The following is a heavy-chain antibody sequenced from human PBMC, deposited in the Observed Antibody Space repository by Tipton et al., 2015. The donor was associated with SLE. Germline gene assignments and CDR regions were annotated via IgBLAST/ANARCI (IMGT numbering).Heavy chain of an antibody. Sequence: GSLRLSCAASGFTFSSYAMSWVRQAPGKGLEWVSAISGSGGSTYYADSVKGRFTISRDNSKNTLYLQMNSLRAEDTAVYYCARVLYSSSSHYFDYWGQGTLVTVSS. V-gene: IGHV3-23*01. D-gene: IGHD6-13*01. CDR1: GFTFSSYA. CDR3: ARVLYSSSSHYFDY. CDR2: ISGSGGST. J-gene: IGHJ4*02.